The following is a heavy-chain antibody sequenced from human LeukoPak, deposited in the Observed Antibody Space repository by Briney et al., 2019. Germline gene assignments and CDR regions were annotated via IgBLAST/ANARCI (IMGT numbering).Heavy chain of an antibody. CDR2: IYHSGST. CDR3: ARVDTYYYDSSGYTDAFDI. V-gene: IGHV4-30-2*01. Sequence: SETLSLTCTVSGGSISSGGYYWSWIRQPPGKGLEWIGYIYHSGSTYYNPSLKSRVTISVDRSKNQFSLKLSSVTAADTAVYYCARVDTYYYDSSGYTDAFDIWGQGTMVTVSS. CDR1: GGSISSGGYY. D-gene: IGHD3-22*01. J-gene: IGHJ3*02.